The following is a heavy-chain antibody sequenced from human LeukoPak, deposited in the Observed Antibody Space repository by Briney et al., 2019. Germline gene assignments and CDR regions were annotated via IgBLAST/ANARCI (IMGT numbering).Heavy chain of an antibody. V-gene: IGHV3-7*01. CDR3: ARLNLGYQLLSGGYYYYYMDV. Sequence: GGSLRLSCAASGFTFSSYWMSWVRQAPGKGLEWVANIKQDGSEKYYVDSVKGRFTISRDNAKNSLYLQMNSLRAEDTAVYYCARLNLGYQLLSGGYYYYYMDVWGKGTTVTVSS. CDR2: IKQDGSEK. CDR1: GFTFSSYW. D-gene: IGHD2-2*01. J-gene: IGHJ6*03.